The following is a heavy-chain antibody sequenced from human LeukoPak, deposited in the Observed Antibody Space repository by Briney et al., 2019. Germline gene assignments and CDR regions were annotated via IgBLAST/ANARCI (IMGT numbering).Heavy chain of an antibody. Sequence: GGSLRLSCAASGFTFSSYGMHWVRQAPGKGLEWVAVISYDGSNKYYADSVKGRFTISRDNAKNSLYLQMNSLRAEDTAVYYCASLVVTASDDYWGQGTLVTVSS. CDR2: ISYDGSNK. J-gene: IGHJ4*02. V-gene: IGHV3-30*03. CDR1: GFTFSSYG. D-gene: IGHD2-21*02. CDR3: ASLVVTASDDY.